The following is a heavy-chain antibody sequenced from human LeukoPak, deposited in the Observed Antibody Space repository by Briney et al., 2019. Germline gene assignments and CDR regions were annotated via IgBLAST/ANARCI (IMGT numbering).Heavy chain of an antibody. J-gene: IGHJ3*02. CDR1: GGSISRGSYY. Sequence: SETLSVTCTVSGGSISRGSYYWSWIRRPAGKGLEWIGRIYTSGSTNYSPSLRSRVTISVDTSKNQFSLKLSSVTAADTAVYYCARAGSYAPLDAFDIWGQGTMVTVSS. D-gene: IGHD1-26*01. V-gene: IGHV4-61*02. CDR2: IYTSGST. CDR3: ARAGSYAPLDAFDI.